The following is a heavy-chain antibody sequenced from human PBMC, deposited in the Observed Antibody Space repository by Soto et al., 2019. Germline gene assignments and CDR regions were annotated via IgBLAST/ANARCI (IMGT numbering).Heavy chain of an antibody. Sequence: GGSLRLSCAAAGFTLSSNYMSWVRQAPGKGLECVSVTYSGVSAYYAASVKCRFTISRDNSKNPLYLQMNSLSAEDTAVYYCASVIAAGPPLYYYGMGVWGQGTTVTVCS. CDR1: GFTLSSNY. D-gene: IGHD2-21*01. V-gene: IGHV3-53*01. CDR3: ASVIAAGPPLYYYGMGV. CDR2: TYSGVSA. J-gene: IGHJ6*02.